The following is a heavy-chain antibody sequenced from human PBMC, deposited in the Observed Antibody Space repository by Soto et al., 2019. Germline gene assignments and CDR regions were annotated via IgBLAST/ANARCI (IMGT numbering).Heavy chain of an antibody. CDR1: GYTFTSYG. J-gene: IGHJ6*04. D-gene: IGHD3-16*02. Sequence: QVQLVQSGAEVKKPGASVKVSCKASGYTFTSYGISWVRQAPGQGLEWMGWISAYNGNTNYAQKLQSRVTMTKDTSTSTAYMELRSLRYDDTAVYYCAGVRLGYDYIWGSYLPMDVWGKGTTVTVSS. CDR3: AGVRLGYDYIWGSYLPMDV. V-gene: IGHV1-18*01. CDR2: ISAYNGNT.